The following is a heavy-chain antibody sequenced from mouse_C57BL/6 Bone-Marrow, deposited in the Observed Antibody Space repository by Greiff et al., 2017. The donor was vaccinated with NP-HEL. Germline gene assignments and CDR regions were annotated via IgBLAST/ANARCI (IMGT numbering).Heavy chain of an antibody. CDR3: ARHDGNFLFAY. D-gene: IGHD2-1*01. CDR2: INSDGGST. J-gene: IGHJ3*01. CDR1: EYDFPSHD. Sequence: DVLLVESGGGLVQPGESLKLSCASNEYDFPSHDMSWVRKTPEKRLELVAAINSDGGSTYYPQTMERRFIISRDKTKKTLYLQMSSLRSEDTAVYYCARHDGNFLFAYWGQGTLVTVSA. V-gene: IGHV5-2*01.